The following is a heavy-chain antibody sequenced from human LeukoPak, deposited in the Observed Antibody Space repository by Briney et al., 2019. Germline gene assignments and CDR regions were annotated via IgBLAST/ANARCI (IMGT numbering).Heavy chain of an antibody. D-gene: IGHD2-15*01. V-gene: IGHV3-48*01. J-gene: IGHJ4*02. CDR2: ISSSSSTI. Sequence: GGSLRLSCTASGFTFSSYSMNWVRQAPGKGLEWVSYISSSSSTIYYGDSVKGRFTISRDNAKNSLSLRMNSLRADDTAVYYCARSRYCSGGSCLFEYWGQGTQVTVSS. CDR3: ARSRYCSGGSCLFEY. CDR1: GFTFSSYS.